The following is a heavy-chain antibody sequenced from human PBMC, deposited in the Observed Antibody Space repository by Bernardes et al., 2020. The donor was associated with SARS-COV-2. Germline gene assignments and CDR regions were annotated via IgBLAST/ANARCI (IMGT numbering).Heavy chain of an antibody. V-gene: IGHV1-2*02. CDR1: GYTFPGYY. D-gene: IGHD3-22*01. Sequence: AAVKVPCKASGYTFPGYYIHWVRQAPGQGLAWMGLIHPNRGGTIYAQKCQGRVTLTRDTSISTAYMELSRLGSDDTAKDYCALPPSDYDRYGMDVCGHGATVTVSS. CDR2: IHPNRGGT. CDR3: ALPPSDYDRYGMDV. J-gene: IGHJ6*02.